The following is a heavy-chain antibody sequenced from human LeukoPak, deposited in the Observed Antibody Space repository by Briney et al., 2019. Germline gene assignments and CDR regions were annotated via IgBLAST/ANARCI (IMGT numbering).Heavy chain of an antibody. CDR2: ISSGRTI. Sequence: GGSLRLSCAASGFTFSSYEMNWVRQAPGKGLEWVSYISSGRTIYYADSVKGRFIISRDNAKNSLSLQMNSLRAEDTAVYYCARGSTMGGQGTLVTVSS. V-gene: IGHV3-48*03. D-gene: IGHD3-10*01. CDR3: ARGSTM. J-gene: IGHJ4*02. CDR1: GFTFSSYE.